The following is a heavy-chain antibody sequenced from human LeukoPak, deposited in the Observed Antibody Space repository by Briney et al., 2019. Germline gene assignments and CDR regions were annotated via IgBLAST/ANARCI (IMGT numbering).Heavy chain of an antibody. CDR3: TTDLFYDYVWGSYRSDY. V-gene: IGHV3-15*01. CDR1: GFTFSNAW. D-gene: IGHD3-16*02. Sequence: GGSLRLSCAASGFTFSNAWMSWVRQAPGKGLEWVGRIKSKTDGATTDYAAPVKGRFTISRDDSKNTLYLQMNSLKTEDTAVYYCTTDLFYDYVWGSYRSDYWGQGTLVTVSS. CDR2: IKSKTDGATT. J-gene: IGHJ4*02.